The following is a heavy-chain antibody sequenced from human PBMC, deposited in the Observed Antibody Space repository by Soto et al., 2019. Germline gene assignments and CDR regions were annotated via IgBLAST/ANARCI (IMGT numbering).Heavy chain of an antibody. CDR3: ARYVRWSPSWSFDL. V-gene: IGHV4-61*01. CDR2: IYYSGST. CDR1: GGSVSSGSYY. Sequence: QEQLQESGPGLVKPSETLSLTCTVSGGSVSSGSYYGSWIRQPPGKGLEWIGYIYYSGSTNYNPSLKRRVTISVDTCKNQCSLMQSAVTAANTAVYYGARYVRWSPSWSFDLWGRGTLVTVSS. D-gene: IGHD4-17*01. J-gene: IGHJ2*01.